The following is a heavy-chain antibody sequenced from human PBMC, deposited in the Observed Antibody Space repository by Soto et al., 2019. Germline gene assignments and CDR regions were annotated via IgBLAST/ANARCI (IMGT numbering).Heavy chain of an antibody. D-gene: IGHD5-18*01. CDR2: IYWNDDK. CDR3: VNGPDSSPTDY. Sequence: QITLKESGPTLVKPTQTLTLTCTFSGFSLSTFGMGVGWVRQPPGKALEWLALIYWNDDKRYSPSLNSRLTIDKDTSKNLVVLTMTNVDPVDAATYYCVNGPDSSPTDYWGQGTLVTVSS. V-gene: IGHV2-5*01. J-gene: IGHJ4*02. CDR1: GFSLSTFGMG.